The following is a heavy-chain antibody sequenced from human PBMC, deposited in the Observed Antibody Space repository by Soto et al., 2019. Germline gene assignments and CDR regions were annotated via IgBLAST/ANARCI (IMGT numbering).Heavy chain of an antibody. J-gene: IGHJ4*02. CDR2: IYYSGAA. CDR3: TDMLGQWLPRG. CDR1: GCSISGSRDY. V-gene: IGHV4-39*01. Sequence: SETLSLTCTVSGCSISGSRDYWGWLRQPPGKGLEWIGTIYYSGAAYYNPSLKSRVTIYVDTSRNQFSMKLNSVTAAYTAVNYCTDMLGQWLPRGWGQGTVVTVSS. D-gene: IGHD6-19*01.